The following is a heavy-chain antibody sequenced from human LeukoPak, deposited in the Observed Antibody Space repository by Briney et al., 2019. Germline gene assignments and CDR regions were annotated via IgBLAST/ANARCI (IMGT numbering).Heavy chain of an antibody. CDR1: GGSFSGYY. J-gene: IGHJ3*02. CDR2: INHSGST. D-gene: IGHD2-21*01. Sequence: SETLSLTCAVYGGSFSGYYWSWIRQPPGKGLEWIGEINHSGSTNYNPSLKSRVTISVDTSKNQFSLKLSSVTAADTAVYYRARGYSPAFDIWGQGTMVTVSS. CDR3: ARGYSPAFDI. V-gene: IGHV4-34*01.